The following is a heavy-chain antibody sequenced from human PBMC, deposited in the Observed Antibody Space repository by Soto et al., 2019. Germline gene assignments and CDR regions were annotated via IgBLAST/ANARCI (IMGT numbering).Heavy chain of an antibody. CDR1: GGTFSNYG. V-gene: IGHV1-69*12. Sequence: QVQLVQSGAEVKKPGSSVKVSCKSSGGTFSNYGFSWVRQAPGQGLECMGVIVPIFGAEHPQKFQGRVTITADESXNKXFMERRGLRSEDTAVYYCARGGSDYEGSGYYQGHVWGQGTTVTVSS. CDR3: ARGGSDYEGSGYYQGHV. D-gene: IGHD3-22*01. CDR2: IVPIFGA. J-gene: IGHJ6*02.